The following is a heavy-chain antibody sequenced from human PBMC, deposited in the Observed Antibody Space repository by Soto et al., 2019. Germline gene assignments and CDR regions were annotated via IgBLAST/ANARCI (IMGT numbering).Heavy chain of an antibody. V-gene: IGHV3-20*01. Sequence: GGSLRLSCAASGFTFDDYGMSWVRQAPGKGLEWVSGINWNGGSTGYADSVKGRFTISRDKAKNSLYLQMNSLRAEDTALYHCARVLGYCSGGSCYSPSQEVWFDPWGQGTLVTVSS. CDR3: ARVLGYCSGGSCYSPSQEVWFDP. D-gene: IGHD2-15*01. CDR1: GFTFDDYG. CDR2: INWNGGST. J-gene: IGHJ5*02.